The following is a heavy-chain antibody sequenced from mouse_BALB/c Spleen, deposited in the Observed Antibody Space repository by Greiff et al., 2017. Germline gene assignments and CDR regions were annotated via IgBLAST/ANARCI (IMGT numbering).Heavy chain of an antibody. J-gene: IGHJ4*01. CDR1: GYAFSSSW. CDR3: ARWGSYAMDY. Sequence: VKLMESGPELVKPGASVKISCKASGYAFSSSWMNWVKQRPGQGLEWIGRIYPGDGDTNYNGKFKGKATLTADKSSSTAYMQLSSLTSVDSAVYFCARWGSYAMDYWGQGTSVTVSS. V-gene: IGHV1-82*01. CDR2: IYPGDGDT.